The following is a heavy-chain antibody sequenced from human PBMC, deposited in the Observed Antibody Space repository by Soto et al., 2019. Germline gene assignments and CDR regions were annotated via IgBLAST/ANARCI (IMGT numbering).Heavy chain of an antibody. J-gene: IGHJ4*02. CDR3: ATRFNTVSSYYFDY. V-gene: IGHV4-39*02. CDR1: GDSISTSDYY. Sequence: PSETLSLTCTFSGDSISTSDYYWGWIRQPPGKGLEWIASIYSNGDTYYNPSLKSRVTISVDTSKNHFSLKLSSVTAADTAVYYCATRFNTVSSYYFDYWGQGTLVTVS. D-gene: IGHD3-3*01. CDR2: IYSNGDT.